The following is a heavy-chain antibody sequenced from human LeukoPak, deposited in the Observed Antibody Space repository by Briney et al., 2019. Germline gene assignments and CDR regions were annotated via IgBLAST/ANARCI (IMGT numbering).Heavy chain of an antibody. CDR2: IYTSGST. CDR1: GGSISSGSYF. CDR3: ARRGGAAAGTDKDWFDP. D-gene: IGHD6-13*01. J-gene: IGHJ5*02. V-gene: IGHV4-61*02. Sequence: SETLSLTCTVSGGSISSGSYFWSWIRQPAGKGLEWIGRIYTSGSTNYNPSLKSRVTISVDTSKNQFSLKLSSVTAADTAVYYCARRGGAAAGTDKDWFDPWGQGTLVTVSS.